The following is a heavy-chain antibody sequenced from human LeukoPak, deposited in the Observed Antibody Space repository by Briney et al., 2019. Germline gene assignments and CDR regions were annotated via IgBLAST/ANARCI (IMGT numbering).Heavy chain of an antibody. J-gene: IGHJ6*02. V-gene: IGHV1-18*01. CDR1: GYTFTSYG. CDR2: ISAYNGNT. CDR3: ARVHYDSSGYYWAYYYYGMDV. Sequence: ASVKVSCKASGYTFTSYGISWVRQAPGQGLEWMGWISAYNGNTNYAQKLQARVTMTTDTSTSTAYMELRSLRSDDTAVYYCARVHYDSSGYYWAYYYYGMDVWGQGTTVTVSS. D-gene: IGHD3-22*01.